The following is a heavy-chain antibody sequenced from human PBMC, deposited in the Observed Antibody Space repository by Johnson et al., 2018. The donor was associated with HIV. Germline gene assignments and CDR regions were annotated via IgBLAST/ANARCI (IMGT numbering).Heavy chain of an antibody. D-gene: IGHD3-22*01. CDR1: GFTFNTYW. V-gene: IGHV3-7*01. CDR3: TRSKPRYYDVGPRGAFDI. J-gene: IGHJ3*02. Sequence: EQLVESGGGLVQPGGSLSLSCAASGFTFNTYWITWVRQAPGKGLEWVANINQDGSEKDYVDSVKGRFTISRDIAKNSLYLQMSGLRAEDTAVYYCTRSKPRYYDVGPRGAFDIWGQGTVVAVSS. CDR2: INQDGSEK.